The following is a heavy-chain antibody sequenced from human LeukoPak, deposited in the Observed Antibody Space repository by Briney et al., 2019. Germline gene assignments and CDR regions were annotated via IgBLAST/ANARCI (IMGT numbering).Heavy chain of an antibody. CDR1: GGSISSYY. Sequence: SETLSLTCTVSGGSISSYYWSWIRQPPGKGLECIGYIYYSGSTNYNPSLKSRVTISVDTSKNQFSLNLSSVTAADTAVYYCARQAAYSSGWGIDHWGQGTLVTVSS. J-gene: IGHJ4*02. CDR2: IYYSGST. V-gene: IGHV4-59*08. D-gene: IGHD6-19*01. CDR3: ARQAAYSSGWGIDH.